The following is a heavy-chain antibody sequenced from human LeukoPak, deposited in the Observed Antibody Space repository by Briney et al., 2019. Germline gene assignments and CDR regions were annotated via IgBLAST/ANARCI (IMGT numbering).Heavy chain of an antibody. CDR1: GFSFSSYA. CDR2: IGGGGDT. Sequence: AGGSLRLSCAASGFSFSSYAMSWVRQAPGKGLEWVSAIGGGGDTYYADSVKGRFTISRDNSKNTLFLQMSTLRAEDTAVYYCAKSFGPGSFFDYWGQGTLVTVSS. V-gene: IGHV3-23*01. D-gene: IGHD3-10*01. J-gene: IGHJ4*02. CDR3: AKSFGPGSFFDY.